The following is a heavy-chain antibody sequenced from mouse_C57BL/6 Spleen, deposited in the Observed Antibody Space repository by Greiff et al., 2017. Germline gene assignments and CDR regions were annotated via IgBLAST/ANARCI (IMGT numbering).Heavy chain of an antibody. Sequence: EVQGVESGPGMVKPSQSLSLTCTVTGYSITSGYDWHWIRHFPGNKLEWMGYISYSGSTNYNPSLKSRISITHDTSKNHFFLKLNSVTTEDTATYYCAREETVGYFDYWGQGTTLTVSS. CDR3: AREETVGYFDY. CDR2: ISYSGST. D-gene: IGHD1-1*01. J-gene: IGHJ2*01. V-gene: IGHV3-1*01. CDR1: GYSITSGYD.